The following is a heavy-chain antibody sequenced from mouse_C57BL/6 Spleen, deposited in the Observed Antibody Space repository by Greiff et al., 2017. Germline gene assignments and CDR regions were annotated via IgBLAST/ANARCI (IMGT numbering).Heavy chain of an antibody. CDR1: GFTFSDYY. D-gene: IGHD1-1*01. V-gene: IGHV5-16*01. J-gene: IGHJ4*01. Sequence: EVQLVESEGGLVQPGSSMKLSCTASGFTFSDYYMAWVRQVPEKGLEWVANINYDGSSTYYLDSLKSRFIISRDNAKNILYLQMSSLKSEDTATYYCARANYGSSYRAMDYWGQGTSVTVSS. CDR3: ARANYGSSYRAMDY. CDR2: INYDGSST.